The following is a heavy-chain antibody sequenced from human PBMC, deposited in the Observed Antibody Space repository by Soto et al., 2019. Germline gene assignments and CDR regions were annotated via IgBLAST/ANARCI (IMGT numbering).Heavy chain of an antibody. J-gene: IGHJ4*02. CDR1: GFTFSSYA. D-gene: IGHD3-16*01. V-gene: IGHV3-30-3*01. CDR2: ISYDGSNK. Sequence: QVQLVESGGGVVQPGRSLRLSCAASGFTFSSYAMHWVRQAPGKGLEWVAVISYDGSNKYYADSVKGRFTISRDNSKNTLYLQMNSLRAEDTAVYYCAGDRGPYDYVWGSYSYWGQGTLVTVSS. CDR3: AGDRGPYDYVWGSYSY.